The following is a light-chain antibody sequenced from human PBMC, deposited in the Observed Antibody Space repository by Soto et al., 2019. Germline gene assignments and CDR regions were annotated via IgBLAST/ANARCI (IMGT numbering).Light chain of an antibody. Sequence: EIVMTQSPATLSVSPGERATVSCRASQSIGSNLAWYHHNPGQAPRLLIYGASNRATAIPAKSSNKLSGTGFTLFISSLQSEDFGHYYCQLYNTWPRTFGGGTNVECK. J-gene: IGKJ4*01. V-gene: IGKV3-15*01. CDR2: GAS. CDR3: QLYNTWPRT. CDR1: QSIGSN.